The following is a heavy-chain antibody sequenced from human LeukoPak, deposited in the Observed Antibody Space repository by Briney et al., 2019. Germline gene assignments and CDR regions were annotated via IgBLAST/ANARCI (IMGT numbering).Heavy chain of an antibody. CDR1: GGSISSYY. V-gene: IGHV4-59*08. J-gene: IGHJ6*02. Sequence: PSETLSLTCTVSGGSISSYYWSWIRQPPGKGLEWIGYIYYSGSTNYNPSLKSRVTISVDTSKNQFSLKLSSVTAADTAVYYCARQPGYYYGMDVWGQGTTVSVSS. CDR3: ARQPGYYYGMDV. CDR2: IYYSGST.